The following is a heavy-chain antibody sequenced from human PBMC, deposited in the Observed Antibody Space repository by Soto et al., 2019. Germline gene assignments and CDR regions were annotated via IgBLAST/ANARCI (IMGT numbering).Heavy chain of an antibody. V-gene: IGHV5-10-1*01. Sequence: GESLKISCKGSGYSFTSYWISWVRQMPGKGLEWMGRIDPSDSYTNYSPSFQGHVTISADKSISTAYLQWSSLKASDTAMYYCARLKVLYYYDSSGYPNWYFDLWGRGTLVTVSS. CDR3: ARLKVLYYYDSSGYPNWYFDL. CDR2: IDPSDSYT. D-gene: IGHD3-22*01. J-gene: IGHJ2*01. CDR1: GYSFTSYW.